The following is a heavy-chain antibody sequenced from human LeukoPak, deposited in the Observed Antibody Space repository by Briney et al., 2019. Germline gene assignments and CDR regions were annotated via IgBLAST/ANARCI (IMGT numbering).Heavy chain of an antibody. Sequence: GVSLRRSCAASGFTFDDYAMHWVRQAPGKGLEWVSGISWNSGSIGYADSVKGRFTISRDNAKNSLYLQMNSLRAEDTALYYCAKDGTDYGDYGAFDYWGQGTLVTVSS. D-gene: IGHD4-17*01. CDR2: ISWNSGSI. V-gene: IGHV3-9*01. CDR1: GFTFDDYA. J-gene: IGHJ4*02. CDR3: AKDGTDYGDYGAFDY.